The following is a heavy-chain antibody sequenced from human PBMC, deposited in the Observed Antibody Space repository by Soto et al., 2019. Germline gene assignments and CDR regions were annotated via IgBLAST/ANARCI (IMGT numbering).Heavy chain of an antibody. CDR2: ISSSSSII. J-gene: IGHJ4*02. V-gene: IGHV3-48*01. CDR1: GFTFSIYN. D-gene: IGHD6-13*01. Sequence: EVQLVESGGGLVQPGGSLRLSCAASGFTFSIYNMNWVSQAPGKGLEWVSYISSSSSIIYYADSVKGRFTISRDDAKNSLYLQMNSLRAEDTAVYFCARDQKASWYTRYFDYWGQGTLVTVSS. CDR3: ARDQKASWYTRYFDY.